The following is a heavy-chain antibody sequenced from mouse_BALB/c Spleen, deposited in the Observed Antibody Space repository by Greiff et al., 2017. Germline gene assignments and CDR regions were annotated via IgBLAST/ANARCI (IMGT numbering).Heavy chain of an antibody. CDR1: GFTFSSYT. D-gene: IGHD3-3*01. Sequence: EVQGVESGGGLVQPGGSLKLSCAASGFTFSSYTMSWVRQTPEKRLEWVAYISNGGGSTYYPDTVKGRFTISRDNAKNTLYLQMSSLKSEDTAMYYCARGWGSYYAMDYWGQGTSVTVSS. CDR3: ARGWGSYYAMDY. V-gene: IGHV5-12-2*01. J-gene: IGHJ4*01. CDR2: ISNGGGST.